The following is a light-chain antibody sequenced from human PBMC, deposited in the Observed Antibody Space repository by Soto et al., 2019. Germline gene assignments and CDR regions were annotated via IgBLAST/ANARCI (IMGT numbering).Light chain of an antibody. CDR3: SSYAGSNNLGV. CDR2: EVS. CDR1: SSDVGGYNY. Sequence: QSVLTQPPSASGSPGQSVTISCTGTSSDVGGYNYVSWYQQHPGKAPKLMIYEVSKRPSGVPDRFSGSKSGNTASLTVSGLQAEDEADYYCSSYAGSNNLGVFGTWPRSPS. V-gene: IGLV2-8*01. J-gene: IGLJ1*01.